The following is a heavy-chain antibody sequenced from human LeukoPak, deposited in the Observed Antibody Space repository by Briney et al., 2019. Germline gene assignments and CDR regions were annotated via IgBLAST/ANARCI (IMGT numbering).Heavy chain of an antibody. D-gene: IGHD6-19*01. J-gene: IGHJ4*02. Sequence: SETLSLTCTVSGYSISSGYYWGWIRQPPGKGLEWIGSIYHSGSTYYNPSLKSRVTISVDASKNQFSLKLSSVTAADTAVYYCAREGSHRSFDYWGQGTLVTVSS. CDR1: GYSISSGYY. V-gene: IGHV4-38-2*02. CDR3: AREGSHRSFDY. CDR2: IYHSGST.